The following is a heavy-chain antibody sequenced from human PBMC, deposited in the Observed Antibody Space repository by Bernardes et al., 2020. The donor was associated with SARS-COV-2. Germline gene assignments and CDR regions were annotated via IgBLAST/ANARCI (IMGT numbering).Heavy chain of an antibody. J-gene: IGHJ4*02. CDR3: ARIDEVTGRDY. V-gene: IGHV3-21*01. CDR2: ISGSSDYI. Sequence: GGSLRLSCAGSGFIFSNYTLNWVRQAPGKGLEWVSSISGSSDYINYADSVRGRFTISRDNAKNSLYLQMNILRAEDTAVYYCARIDEVTGRDYWGQGTLVTVSS. CDR1: GFIFSNYT. D-gene: IGHD6-19*01.